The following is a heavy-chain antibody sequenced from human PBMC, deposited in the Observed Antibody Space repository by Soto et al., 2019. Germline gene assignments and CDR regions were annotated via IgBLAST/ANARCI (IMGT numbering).Heavy chain of an antibody. CDR1: GYTFSSYG. CDR2: INAGNGNT. CDR3: MRVNLVARTEYFYDYGMDV. Sequence: QVQLVQSGAEVKKPGASVKLSCRASGYTFSSYGIQWVRQAPGQRLEWMGWINAGNGNTKYSQRFHGRVTITRDTSARPAYMEVSSLRSEDTAVYYCMRVNLVARTEYFYDYGMDVWGQGTTVTVSS. D-gene: IGHD5-12*01. V-gene: IGHV1-3*01. J-gene: IGHJ6*02.